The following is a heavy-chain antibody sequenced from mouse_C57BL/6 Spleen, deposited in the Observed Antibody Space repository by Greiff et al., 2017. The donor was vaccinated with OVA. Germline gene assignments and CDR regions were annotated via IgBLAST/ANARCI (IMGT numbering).Heavy chain of an antibody. CDR3: AREGTTVAFDY. CDR2: ISDGGSYT. CDR1: GFTFSSYA. V-gene: IGHV5-4*01. J-gene: IGHJ2*01. Sequence: EVKLVESGGGLVKPGGSLKLSCAASGFTFSSYAMSWVRQTPEKRLEWVATISDGGSYTYYPDNVKGRFTISRDNAKNNLYLQMSHLKSEDTAMYYCAREGTTVAFDYWGQGTTLTVSS. D-gene: IGHD1-1*01.